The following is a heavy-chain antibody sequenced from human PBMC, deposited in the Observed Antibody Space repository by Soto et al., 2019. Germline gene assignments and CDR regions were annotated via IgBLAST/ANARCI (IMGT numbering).Heavy chain of an antibody. D-gene: IGHD5-12*01. J-gene: IGHJ4*02. Sequence: ASVKVSCKASGYTFTGYYMHWVRQAPGQGLEWMGWINPKSGGTNYAQKFQGWVTMTRDTSISTAYMELSRLRSDDTAVYYCARGRLEYSGYDCFDYWGQGTLVTVSS. V-gene: IGHV1-2*04. CDR1: GYTFTGYY. CDR2: INPKSGGT. CDR3: ARGRLEYSGYDCFDY.